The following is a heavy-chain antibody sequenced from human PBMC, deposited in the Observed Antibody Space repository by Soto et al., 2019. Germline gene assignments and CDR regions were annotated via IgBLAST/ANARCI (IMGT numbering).Heavy chain of an antibody. CDR3: ARGSPGIWYYYDMDV. CDR2: ISSSSSYI. J-gene: IGHJ6*02. Sequence: GSLRLSCAASGFTFSSYSMNWVRQAPGKGLEWVSSISSSSSYIYYADSVKGRFSISRDNSKNTLYLQMNSLRVEDTAVYFCARGSPGIWYYYDMDVWGQGTTVTVSS. V-gene: IGHV3-21*01. D-gene: IGHD3-10*01. CDR1: GFTFSSYS.